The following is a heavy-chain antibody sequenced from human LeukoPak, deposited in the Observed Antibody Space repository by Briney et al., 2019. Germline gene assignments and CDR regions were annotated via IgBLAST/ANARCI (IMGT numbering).Heavy chain of an antibody. Sequence: GGSLRLSCSASGFTFSSYAMHWVHQAPGKGLEYVSAISSNGGSTYYADSVKGRFTISRDNSKNTLYLQMSSLRAEDTAVYYCVKGHYYGSGTPTFDYWGQGTLVTVSS. CDR2: ISSNGGST. D-gene: IGHD3-10*01. CDR3: VKGHYYGSGTPTFDY. V-gene: IGHV3-64D*06. CDR1: GFTFSSYA. J-gene: IGHJ4*02.